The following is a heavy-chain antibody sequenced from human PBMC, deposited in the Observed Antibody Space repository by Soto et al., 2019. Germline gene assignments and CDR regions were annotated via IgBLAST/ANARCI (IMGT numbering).Heavy chain of an antibody. D-gene: IGHD4-17*01. CDR1: GFTFSSYA. J-gene: IGHJ3*02. CDR3: VKGPPRTYGEVAFDI. V-gene: IGHV3-64D*08. Sequence: PGGSLRLSCSASGFTFSSYAMHWVRQAPGKGLEYVSAISSNGGSTYYADSVKGRFTISRDNSKNTLYLQMSSLRAEDTAVYYCVKGPPRTYGEVAFDIWGKGTMVTVSS. CDR2: ISSNGGST.